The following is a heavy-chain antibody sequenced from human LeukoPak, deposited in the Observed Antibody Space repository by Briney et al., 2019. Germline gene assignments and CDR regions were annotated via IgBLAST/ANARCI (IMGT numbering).Heavy chain of an antibody. J-gene: IGHJ3*02. V-gene: IGHV4-30-4*01. CDR3: ARVPYPLPPWGAFDI. D-gene: IGHD2-2*01. Sequence: NPSETLSLTCTVSGCSISSGDYYWSWIRQPPGKVLEWIGYIYYSGSIYYNPSLKSRVTISVDTSKNQFSLKLSSVTAADTAAYYCARVPYPLPPWGAFDIWGQGTMVTVSS. CDR2: IYYSGSI. CDR1: GCSISSGDYY.